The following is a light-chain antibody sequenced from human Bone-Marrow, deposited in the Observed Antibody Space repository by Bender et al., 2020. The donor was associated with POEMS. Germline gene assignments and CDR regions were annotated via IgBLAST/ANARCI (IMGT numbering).Light chain of an antibody. Sequence: QSVLTQPPSVSGSPGQSITISCTGTSSDIGGYNFVSWYQQYPGKAPKLMIYDVSDRPSGVPDRFSGSKSGTSASLAITGLQAEDEGDYYCQSYDNSLGGWVFGGGTKLTVL. V-gene: IGLV2-14*03. CDR3: QSYDNSLGGWV. J-gene: IGLJ3*02. CDR2: DVS. CDR1: SSDIGGYNF.